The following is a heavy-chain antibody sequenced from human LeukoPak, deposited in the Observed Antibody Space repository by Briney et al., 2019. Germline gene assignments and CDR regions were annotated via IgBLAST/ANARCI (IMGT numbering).Heavy chain of an antibody. CDR2: IYSDGRSL. Sequence: PGGSLRLSCAGSGFTFTGYWMHWVRQAPGKGLVWISRIYSDGRSLTYADSVMGRFTISIDNAKNMLYLQMNSLRAEDTAVYYCATVEMATISPYFDYWGQGTLVTVSS. J-gene: IGHJ4*02. D-gene: IGHD5-24*01. CDR3: ATVEMATISPYFDY. CDR1: GFTFTGYW. V-gene: IGHV3-74*03.